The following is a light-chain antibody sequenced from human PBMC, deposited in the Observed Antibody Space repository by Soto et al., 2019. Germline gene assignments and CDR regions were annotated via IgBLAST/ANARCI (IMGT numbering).Light chain of an antibody. Sequence: EIVMTQSPATLSVSPGERATLSCRASQSVSSNLAWHQQKPGQAPRILMYDASNRATGIPARFSGSGSGTDFTLTISSLEPEDFGVYYCQQRSNWPPVTFGGGTKVDIK. CDR3: QQRSNWPPVT. CDR1: QSVSSN. J-gene: IGKJ4*01. V-gene: IGKV3-11*01. CDR2: DAS.